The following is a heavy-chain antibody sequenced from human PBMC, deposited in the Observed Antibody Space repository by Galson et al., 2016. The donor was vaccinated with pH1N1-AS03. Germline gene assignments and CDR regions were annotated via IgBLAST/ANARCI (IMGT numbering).Heavy chain of an antibody. CDR1: GGSFSDYF. D-gene: IGHD5-24*01. J-gene: IGHJ3*02. V-gene: IGHV4-34*01. Sequence: ETLSLTCAVYGGSFSDYFWAWIRQPPGTGLEWIGDINHIGGANYNPSLKSRVTLSADRSKNQFSLKLYSVTAADTAVYYCARIHPELPDIWGQGTLVNV. CDR2: INHIGGA. CDR3: ARIHPELPDI.